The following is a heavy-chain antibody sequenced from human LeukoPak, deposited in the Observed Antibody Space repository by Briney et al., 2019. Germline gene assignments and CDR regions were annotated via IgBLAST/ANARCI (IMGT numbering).Heavy chain of an antibody. V-gene: IGHV3-23*05. CDR3: ASGPRYCSSTSCYTYFQH. D-gene: IGHD2-2*02. J-gene: IGHJ1*01. Sequence: GGSLRLSCAASGFTFSSYAMSWVRQAPGKGLEWVSAIYSGGSTYYADSVKGRFTISRDNSKNTLYLQMNSLRAEDTAVYYCASGPRYCSSTSCYTYFQHWGQGTLVTVSS. CDR1: GFTFSSYA. CDR2: IYSGGST.